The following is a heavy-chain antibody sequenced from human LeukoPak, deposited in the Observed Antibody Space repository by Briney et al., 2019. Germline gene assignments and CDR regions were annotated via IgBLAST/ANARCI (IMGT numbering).Heavy chain of an antibody. CDR3: AKIAARDTGEGY. J-gene: IGHJ4*02. V-gene: IGHV3-23*01. Sequence: GGSLRLSCAASGFTFSSYSMSWVRQAPGKGLEWVSAISSSGGSTDYTDSVKGRFTISRDNSKNTLYLQMNSLRAEDTAVYYCAKIAARDTGEGYWGQGTLVTVSS. CDR1: GFTFSSYS. CDR2: ISSSGGST. D-gene: IGHD6-6*01.